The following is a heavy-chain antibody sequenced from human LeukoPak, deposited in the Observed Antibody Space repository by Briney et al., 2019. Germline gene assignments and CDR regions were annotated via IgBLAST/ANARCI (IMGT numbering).Heavy chain of an antibody. CDR3: ARNGIMGAGYYFDY. J-gene: IGHJ4*02. Sequence: GGSLRLSCAASGFTFSTYTMNWVRQAPGKGLEWVSSISSSSSYIYHADSVKGRFTISRDNAKNSLYLQMNSLRAEDTAVYYSARNGIMGAGYYFDYWGQGTLVTVSS. CDR2: ISSSSSYI. CDR1: GFTFSTYT. V-gene: IGHV3-21*01. D-gene: IGHD1-26*01.